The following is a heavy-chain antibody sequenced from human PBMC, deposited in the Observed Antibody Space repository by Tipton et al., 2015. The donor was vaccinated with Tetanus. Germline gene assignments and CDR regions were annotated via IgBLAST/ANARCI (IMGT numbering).Heavy chain of an antibody. Sequence: LRLSCTVSGGSIRGGTFYWGWIRQPPGKGLEWIGSIYESGDTYYIPSLKSRVTISVDTSKNQFSLNLNSMAAADTGVYYCARHQSGYFTPFDYWGHGNLVTVSS. J-gene: IGHJ4*01. D-gene: IGHD3-3*01. CDR1: GGSIRGGTFY. V-gene: IGHV4-39*01. CDR2: IYESGDT. CDR3: ARHQSGYFTPFDY.